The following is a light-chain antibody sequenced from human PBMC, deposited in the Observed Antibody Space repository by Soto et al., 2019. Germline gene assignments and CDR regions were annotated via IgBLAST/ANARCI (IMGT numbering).Light chain of an antibody. CDR3: AAWDDSLNGWV. V-gene: IGLV1-44*01. J-gene: IGLJ3*02. Sequence: QAVVTQPPSASGTPGQTVAISCSGSNSNIGSNTVNWYQQFPGTAPKLLIYENKRRPSGVPDRFSGSKSDTSASLAISGLLSDDESDYYCAAWDDSLNGWVFGGGTKLTVL. CDR1: NSNIGSNT. CDR2: ENK.